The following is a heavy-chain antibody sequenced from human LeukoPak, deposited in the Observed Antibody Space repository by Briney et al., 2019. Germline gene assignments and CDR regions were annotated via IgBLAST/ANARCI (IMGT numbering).Heavy chain of an antibody. CDR1: GGSISSYY. V-gene: IGHV4-59*01. Sequence: SETLSLTCTVSGGSISSYYWSWIRQPPGKGLEWIGYIYYSGSTNYSPSLKSRVTISVDTSKNQFSLKLSSVTAADTAVYYCARVKQGGSFCPLDYWGQGTLVTVSS. J-gene: IGHJ4*02. CDR3: ARVKQGGSFCPLDY. CDR2: IYYSGST. D-gene: IGHD1-26*01.